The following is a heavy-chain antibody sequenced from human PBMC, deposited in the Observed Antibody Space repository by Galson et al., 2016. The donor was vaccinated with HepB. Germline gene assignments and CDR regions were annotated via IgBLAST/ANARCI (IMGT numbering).Heavy chain of an antibody. Sequence: SETLSLTCTVSGDSIISDTYHWGWIRQPPGKGLEWLGSIHHSGTTYYNPSLRSRDTIPVDTSRNQFSLRLSSVTAADTAVYYGAGEYSSSPGYWGRGALVTVSS. CDR3: AGEYSSSPGY. CDR1: GDSIISDTYH. D-gene: IGHD6-6*01. CDR2: IHHSGTT. J-gene: IGHJ4*02. V-gene: IGHV4-39*01.